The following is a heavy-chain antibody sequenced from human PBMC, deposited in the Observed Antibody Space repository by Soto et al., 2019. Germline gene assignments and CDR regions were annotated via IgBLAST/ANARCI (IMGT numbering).Heavy chain of an antibody. CDR1: GYTFTSYG. V-gene: IGHV1-18*01. J-gene: IGHJ5*02. CDR3: ARLGFWYTWNVTPLRWFDP. CDR2: ISAYNGNT. Sequence: ASVKVSCKASGYTFTSYGISWVRQAPGQGLEWMGWISAYNGNTNYAQKLQGRVTMTTDTSTSTAYMELRSLRSDDTAVYYCARLGFWYTWNVTPLRWFDPWGQGTLVTVSS. D-gene: IGHD1-1*01.